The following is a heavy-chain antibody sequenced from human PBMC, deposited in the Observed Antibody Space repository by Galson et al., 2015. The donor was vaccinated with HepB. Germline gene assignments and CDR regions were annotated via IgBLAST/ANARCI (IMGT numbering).Heavy chain of an antibody. CDR2: IIPLFGTA. V-gene: IGHV1-69*13. D-gene: IGHD2-15*01. CDR1: GGTFSSYA. Sequence: SVKVSCKASGGTFSSYAFSWVRQAPGQGLEWMGGIIPLFGTANYVQKFQGRVSITADESTSTAYMELSSLRPEDTAVYYCAGSNGPICSGAICRTLYYQHHYYYVDVWGKGTTVTVPS. CDR3: AGSNGPICSGAICRTLYYQHHYYYVDV. J-gene: IGHJ6*03.